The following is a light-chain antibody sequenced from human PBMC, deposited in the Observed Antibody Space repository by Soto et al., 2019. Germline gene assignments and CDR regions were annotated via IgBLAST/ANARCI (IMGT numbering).Light chain of an antibody. CDR2: GAS. J-gene: IGKJ1*01. Sequence: EIVVTQSPGTLSVSPGERATLSCRASQSVSSNLAWYQQKPGQAPRLLIYGASTRATGIPARFSGSGSGTEFTLTISSLQSEDFAVYYCQQYNNWPGTFGQGTKVDIK. V-gene: IGKV3-15*01. CDR3: QQYNNWPGT. CDR1: QSVSSN.